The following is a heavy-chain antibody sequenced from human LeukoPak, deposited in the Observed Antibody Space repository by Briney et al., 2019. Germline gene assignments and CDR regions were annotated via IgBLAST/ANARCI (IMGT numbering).Heavy chain of an antibody. CDR3: ARERSHDPNDYGDYGWFDP. D-gene: IGHD4-17*01. V-gene: IGHV3-30-3*01. CDR2: ISYDGSNK. CDR1: GFTFSSYA. Sequence: PGGSLRLSCAASGFTFSSYAMHWVRQAPGKGLEWVAVISYDGSNKYYADSVKGRFTISRDNSKNTLYLQMNSLRAEDTAVYYCARERSHDPNDYGDYGWFDPWGQGTLVTVSS. J-gene: IGHJ5*02.